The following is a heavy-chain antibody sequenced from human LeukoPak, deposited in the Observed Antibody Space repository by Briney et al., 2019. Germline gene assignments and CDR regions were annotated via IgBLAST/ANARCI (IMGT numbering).Heavy chain of an antibody. CDR2: ISGSGGST. CDR3: ANVLIRLGELSFSYFDY. CDR1: GFTFSSYA. Sequence: GGSLRLSCAASGFTFSSYAMSWVRQAPGEGLEWVSAISGSGGSTYYADSVKGRFTISRDNSKNTLYLQMNSLRAEDTAVYYCANVLIRLGELSFSYFDYWGQGTLVTVSS. J-gene: IGHJ4*02. D-gene: IGHD3-16*02. V-gene: IGHV3-23*01.